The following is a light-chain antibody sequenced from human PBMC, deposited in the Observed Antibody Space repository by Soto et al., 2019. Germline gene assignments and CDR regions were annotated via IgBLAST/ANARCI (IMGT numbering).Light chain of an antibody. CDR1: QSVSSSY. CDR2: GAS. Sequence: ENVLTQSPGPPSLSPRERATPPSRASQSVSSSYLAWYQQKPGQAPRLLIYGASSRATGIPDRFSGSGSGTDFTLTISRLEPEDFAVYYCQQYGSSPWTFGQGTKVDIK. CDR3: QQYGSSPWT. V-gene: IGKV3-20*01. J-gene: IGKJ1*01.